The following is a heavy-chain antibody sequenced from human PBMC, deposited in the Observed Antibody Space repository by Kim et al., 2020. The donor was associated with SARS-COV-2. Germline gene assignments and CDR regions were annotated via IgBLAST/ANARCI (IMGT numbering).Heavy chain of an antibody. CDR3: ARASGTVTTFYYHGMDV. CDR1: GGSINSFY. J-gene: IGHJ6*02. D-gene: IGHD4-4*01. Sequence: SETLSLTCTVSGGSINSFYWSWTRQPPGKGLEWIGYISYIGNTNYNPSLKSRVTISVDTSKNQFPLKLSSVTAADTAVYYCARASGTVTTFYYHGMDVWGQGTTVPVSS. CDR2: ISYIGNT. V-gene: IGHV4-59*01.